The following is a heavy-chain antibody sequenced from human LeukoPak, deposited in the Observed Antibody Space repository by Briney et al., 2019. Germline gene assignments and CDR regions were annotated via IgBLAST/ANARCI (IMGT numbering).Heavy chain of an antibody. D-gene: IGHD3-22*01. Sequence: ASVKVSCKASGYPFTNFYIHWMRQAPGQGLEWMGWISAYNGHTKYAQKVQGRVTMTRDTSTSTAYMELRSLRSDGTAVYYCARDGHRRYHYDSSGREDAFDIWGQGTMVTVSS. V-gene: IGHV1-18*04. CDR1: GYPFTNFY. CDR3: ARDGHRRYHYDSSGREDAFDI. J-gene: IGHJ3*02. CDR2: ISAYNGHT.